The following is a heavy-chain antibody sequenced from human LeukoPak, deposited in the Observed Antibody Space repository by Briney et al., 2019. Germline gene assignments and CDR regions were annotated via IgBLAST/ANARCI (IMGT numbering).Heavy chain of an antibody. CDR2: IYYSGST. CDR1: GGSISSYY. V-gene: IGHV4-59*08. D-gene: IGHD6-25*01. Sequence: SETLSLTCTVSGGSISSYYWSWIRQPPGKGLEWIGYIYYSGSTNDNPSLKSRVTISVDTSKNQFSLKVRSVTAADTDVYYYARRSSSARHFDAWGQGTLVTVSS. CDR3: ARRSSSARHFDA. J-gene: IGHJ4*02.